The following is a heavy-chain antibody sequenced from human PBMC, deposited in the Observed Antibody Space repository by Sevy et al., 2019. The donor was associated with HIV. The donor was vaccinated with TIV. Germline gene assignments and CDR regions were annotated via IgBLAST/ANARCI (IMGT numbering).Heavy chain of an antibody. D-gene: IGHD1-26*01. V-gene: IGHV3-30*18. J-gene: IGHJ6*02. CDR1: GFSFSYHG. Sequence: GGSLRLSCIGSGFSFSYHGIHWVHQAPGKGLDWVALISHDGINEYYADSVKGRFTISRDNSKNTVYLEMNSLRNEDTAIYFCANAYSGSYSHSYLYALDVWGQGTTVTVSS. CDR3: ANAYSGSYSHSYLYALDV. CDR2: ISHDGINE.